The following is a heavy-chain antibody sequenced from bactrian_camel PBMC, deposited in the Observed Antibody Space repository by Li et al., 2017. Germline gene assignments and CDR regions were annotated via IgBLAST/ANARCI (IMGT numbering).Heavy chain of an antibody. CDR2: IYTGGGDG. D-gene: IGHD1*01. CDR3: AVGPAVACVVHSAYKF. CDR1: GYFYSSHC. Sequence: HVQLVESGGGSVQAGGSLRLSCAVSGYFYSSHCMGWFRQAPGKEREGVAGIYTGGGDGHYADAVKGRFTISHDNANNTVYLQMNSLKSEDTAMYYCAVGPAVACVVHSAYKFWGQGTQVTVS. J-gene: IGHJ4*01. V-gene: IGHV3S1*01.